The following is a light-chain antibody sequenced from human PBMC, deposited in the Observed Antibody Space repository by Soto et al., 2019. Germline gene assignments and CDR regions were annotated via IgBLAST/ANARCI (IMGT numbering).Light chain of an antibody. CDR3: QQYGSSSTWT. CDR1: QSVSSAY. CDR2: AAS. Sequence: EIVLTQSPGTLSLSPGERATLSCRASQSVSSAYLAWYQHKPDQPPTLLIYAASSRVTGIPDRFSGSGSGTDFTLTISRLEPEDFAVYYCQQYGSSSTWTFGQGTKVEIK. J-gene: IGKJ1*01. V-gene: IGKV3-20*01.